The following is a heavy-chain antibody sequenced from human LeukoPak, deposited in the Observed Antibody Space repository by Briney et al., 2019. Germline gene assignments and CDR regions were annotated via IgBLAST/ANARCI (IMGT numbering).Heavy chain of an antibody. CDR3: ARDRFSIAAAGLRVGYYYMDV. V-gene: IGHV3-7*01. Sequence: GGSLGLSCAASGFTFSSYWMSWVRQAPGKGLEWVANIKQDGSEKYYVDSVKGRFTISRDNAKNSLYLQMNSLRAEDTAVYYCARDRFSIAAAGLRVGYYYMDVWDKGTTVTVSS. J-gene: IGHJ6*03. CDR2: IKQDGSEK. CDR1: GFTFSSYW. D-gene: IGHD6-13*01.